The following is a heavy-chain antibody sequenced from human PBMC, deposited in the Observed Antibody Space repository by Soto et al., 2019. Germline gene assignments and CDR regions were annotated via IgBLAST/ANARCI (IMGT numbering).Heavy chain of an antibody. CDR3: ATRHVWEDCSSTSCRIGYWFDP. CDR2: INHSGST. V-gene: IGHV4-34*01. Sequence: SETLSLTCAVYGGSFSGYYWSWIRQPPGKGLEWIGEINHSGSTNYNPSLKSRVTISVDTSKNQFSLKLSSVTAADTAVYYCATRHVWEDCSSTSCRIGYWFDPWGQGTLVTVSS. D-gene: IGHD2-2*01. CDR1: GGSFSGYY. J-gene: IGHJ5*02.